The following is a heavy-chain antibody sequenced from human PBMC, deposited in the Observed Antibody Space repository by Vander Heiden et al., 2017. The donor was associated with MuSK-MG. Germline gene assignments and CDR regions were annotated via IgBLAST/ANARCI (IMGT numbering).Heavy chain of an antibody. CDR3: AKDGRVVPAAFDY. CDR2: MSGSGGST. D-gene: IGHD2-2*01. V-gene: IGHV3-23*01. J-gene: IGHJ4*02. CDR1: GFTFSRYA. Sequence: EVQLLESGGGLVQPGVSLRLSCAASGFTFSRYALSWVPQAPGKGWGGGSVMSGSGGSTYYADSVKGRFTISRDNSKNTLYLQMNSLRAEDTAVYYCAKDGRVVPAAFDYWGQGTLVTVSS.